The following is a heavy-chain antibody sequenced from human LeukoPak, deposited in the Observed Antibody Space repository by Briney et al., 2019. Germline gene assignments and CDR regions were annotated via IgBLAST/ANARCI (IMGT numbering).Heavy chain of an antibody. CDR3: ARDLYYYDSSGYLSPYYYMDV. J-gene: IGHJ6*03. Sequence: SVKVSCKASGGTFSSYAISWVRQAPGQGLEWMGGIIPIFGTANYAQKFQGRVTITTDESTSTAYMELSSLRSEDTAVYYCARDLYYYDSSGYLSPYYYMDVWGKGTTVTVSS. V-gene: IGHV1-69*05. CDR2: IIPIFGTA. D-gene: IGHD3-22*01. CDR1: GGTFSSYA.